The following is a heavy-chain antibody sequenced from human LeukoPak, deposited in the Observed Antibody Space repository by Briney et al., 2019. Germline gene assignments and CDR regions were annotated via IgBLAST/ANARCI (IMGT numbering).Heavy chain of an antibody. CDR3: ASTRRAAVAGRFDS. V-gene: IGHV4-4*09. D-gene: IGHD6-19*01. J-gene: IGHJ4*02. Sequence: TSETLSLTCNVSGASMSSNYWSWIRQPPGKGLEWIGYIYHSGNTNYSPSLESRVTMSVDESKNQFSLRVHFVSAADTAVYYCASTRRAAVAGRFDSWGQGTLVTVSS. CDR1: GASMSSNY. CDR2: IYHSGNT.